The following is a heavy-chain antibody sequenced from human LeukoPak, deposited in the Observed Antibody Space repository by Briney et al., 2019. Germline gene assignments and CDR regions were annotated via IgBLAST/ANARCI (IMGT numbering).Heavy chain of an antibody. CDR3: ARAPEPHYYDFWSGYYYYYYGMDV. CDR2: ISSSSSYT. J-gene: IGHJ6*02. Sequence: PGGSLRLSCAASGFTFSDYYMSWIRQAPGKGLEWVSYISSSSSYTNYADSVKGRFTISRDNAKNTLYLQMNSLRAEDTAVYYCARAPEPHYYDFWSGYYYYYYGMDVWGQGTTVTVSS. CDR1: GFTFSDYY. D-gene: IGHD3-3*01. V-gene: IGHV3-11*06.